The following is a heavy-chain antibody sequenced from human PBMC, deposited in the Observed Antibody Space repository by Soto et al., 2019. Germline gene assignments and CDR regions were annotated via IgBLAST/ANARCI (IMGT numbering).Heavy chain of an antibody. J-gene: IGHJ5*02. CDR1: GYTFTTFW. D-gene: IGHD2-2*01. CDR3: ARLFCSSTTCDSWFDP. CDR2: IDPRDSYV. Sequence: GESLKISCTGFGYTFTTFWISWVRQMPGKGLEWMGRIDPRDSYVNYSPSFQGHVTISLDKSISTAYLQWGSLKASDTAMYYCARLFCSSTTCDSWFDPWGQGTLVTVSS. V-gene: IGHV5-10-1*01.